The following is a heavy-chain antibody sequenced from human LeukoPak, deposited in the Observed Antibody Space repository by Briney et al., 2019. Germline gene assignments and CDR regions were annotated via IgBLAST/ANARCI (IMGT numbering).Heavy chain of an antibody. V-gene: IGHV2-5*02. J-gene: IGHJ4*02. CDR2: IYWVVDK. CDR1: GFSLSTSGVG. Sequence: SGPTLVKPTQTLTLTCTFSGFSLSTSGVGVGWIRQPPGKSLEWLALIYWVVDKRYSPSLKSRLTINKDNFKKQVVLTMTNMDPVDTATYYCAHRGTSGYSGYDYWKRPNEFDYWGQGTLVTVSS. D-gene: IGHD5-12*01. CDR3: AHRGTSGYSGYDYWKRPNEFDY.